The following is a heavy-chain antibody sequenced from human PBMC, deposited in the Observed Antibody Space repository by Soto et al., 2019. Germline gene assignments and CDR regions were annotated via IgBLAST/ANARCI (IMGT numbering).Heavy chain of an antibody. Sequence: SETLSLTCTVSGGSINTVDWSWVRQPAGKGLEWIGRIFSSGSTSFNPSLESRVAMSVDTSKNHFSLNLSSVTAADMAVYYCAREGSYSAYNFAHGIQLWSFDFWGQGALVTVSS. CDR1: GGSINTVD. CDR3: AREGSYSAYNFAHGIQLWSFDF. CDR2: IFSSGST. J-gene: IGHJ4*02. D-gene: IGHD5-12*01. V-gene: IGHV4-4*07.